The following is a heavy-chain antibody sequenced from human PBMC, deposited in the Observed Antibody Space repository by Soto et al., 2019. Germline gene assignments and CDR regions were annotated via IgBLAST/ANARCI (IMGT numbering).Heavy chain of an antibody. D-gene: IGHD1-1*01. CDR3: ARGSWDDVTGHFYMDV. V-gene: IGHV6-1*01. CDR2: TYYKSKWFI. J-gene: IGHJ6*03. CDR1: GDSVSSNSAA. Sequence: PSQTLSLTCDISGDSVSSNSAAWNWIRQTPSRGLEWLGRTYYKSKWFINYAVSVKSRITVNPDTSKNQISLQLNSVTPEDTAVYYCARGSWDDVTGHFYMDVWDKGTAVTVSS.